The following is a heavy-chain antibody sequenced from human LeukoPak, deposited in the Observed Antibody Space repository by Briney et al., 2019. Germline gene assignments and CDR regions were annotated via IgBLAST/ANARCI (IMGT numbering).Heavy chain of an antibody. Sequence: GGSLRLSCAASGFTFSSYAMHWVRQAPGKGLEWVAVISYDGSNKYYADSVKGRFTISRDNSKNTLYLQMNSLRAEDTAVYYCARDSSGGDYCYGMDVWGQGTTVTVSS. D-gene: IGHD6-19*01. CDR3: ARDSSGGDYCYGMDV. V-gene: IGHV3-30-3*01. J-gene: IGHJ6*02. CDR1: GFTFSSYA. CDR2: ISYDGSNK.